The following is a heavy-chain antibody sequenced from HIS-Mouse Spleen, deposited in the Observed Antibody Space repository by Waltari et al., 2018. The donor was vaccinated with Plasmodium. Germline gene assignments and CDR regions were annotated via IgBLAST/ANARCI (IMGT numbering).Heavy chain of an antibody. J-gene: IGHJ3*02. V-gene: IGHV3-15*01. CDR2: IKRITDGGAK. CDR3: TTGLGAFDI. CDR1: GFTFSNAC. Sequence: EVQLVESGGGLVKPGGSLRLSCAASGFTFSNACMSWVRQDPGNGLEWVGRIKRITDGGAKDYDASIEGRLAMSRDNSKSTLFLQMIRLQTEDTAVYYCTTGLGAFDICGQGAMVTVSS.